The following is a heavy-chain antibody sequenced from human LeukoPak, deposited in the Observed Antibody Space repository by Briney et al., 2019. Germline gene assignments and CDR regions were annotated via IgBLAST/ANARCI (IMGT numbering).Heavy chain of an antibody. V-gene: IGHV4-38-2*02. CDR1: SYSISSGYY. CDR3: ARGFSGDYVFDY. J-gene: IGHJ4*02. CDR2: IYHSGST. D-gene: IGHD4-17*01. Sequence: PSETLSLTCTVSSYSISSGYYWSWIRQPPGKGLEWIGYIYHSGSTYYNPSLKSRVTISVDRSKNQFSLKLSSVTAADTAVYYCARGFSGDYVFDYWGQGTLVTVSS.